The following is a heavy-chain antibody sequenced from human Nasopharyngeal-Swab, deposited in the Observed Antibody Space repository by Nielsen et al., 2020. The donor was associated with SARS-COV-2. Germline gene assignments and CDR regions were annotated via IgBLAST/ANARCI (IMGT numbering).Heavy chain of an antibody. J-gene: IGHJ5*02. CDR2: IWYDGSNK. Sequence: VRQAPGKGLEWVAVIWYDGSNKYYADSVKGRFTISRDNSKNTLYLQMNSLRAEDTAVYYCARDYYGSGKGWFDPWGQGTLVTASS. D-gene: IGHD3-10*01. V-gene: IGHV3-33*01. CDR3: ARDYYGSGKGWFDP.